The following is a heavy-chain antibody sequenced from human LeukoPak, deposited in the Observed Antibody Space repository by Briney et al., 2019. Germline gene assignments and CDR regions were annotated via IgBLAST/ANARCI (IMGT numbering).Heavy chain of an antibody. Sequence: ASVKVSCKASGYTFTSYGISWVRQAPGQGLEWMGWISAYNGNTNYAQKLQGRVTMTTHTSTSTAYMELRSLRSDDTAVYYCAREVPPNFAVTTSGAYYFDYWGQGTLVTVSS. CDR2: ISAYNGNT. CDR1: GYTFTSYG. J-gene: IGHJ4*02. V-gene: IGHV1-18*01. CDR3: AREVPPNFAVTTSGAYYFDY. D-gene: IGHD4-17*01.